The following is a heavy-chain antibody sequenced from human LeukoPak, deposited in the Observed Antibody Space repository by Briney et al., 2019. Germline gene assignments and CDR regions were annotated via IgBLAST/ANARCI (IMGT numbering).Heavy chain of an antibody. CDR1: GGPISSYY. D-gene: IGHD3-22*01. CDR3: ARGNNYYDSSGYYVRYMDV. V-gene: IGHV4-59*01. Sequence: SETLSLTCTVSGGPISSYYWSWIRQPPGKGLEWIGYIFYSGSTNYNPSLKSRVTISVDTSKNQFSLKLSSVTAADTAVYYCARGNNYYDSSGYYVRYMDVWGKGTTVTISS. J-gene: IGHJ6*03. CDR2: IFYSGST.